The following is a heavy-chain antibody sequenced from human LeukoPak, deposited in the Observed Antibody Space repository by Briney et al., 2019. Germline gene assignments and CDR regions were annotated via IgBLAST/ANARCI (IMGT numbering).Heavy chain of an antibody. CDR1: GYTFTDYY. D-gene: IGHD6-13*01. CDR2: INPNSGGT. J-gene: IGHJ4*02. V-gene: IGHV1-2*02. Sequence: ASVKVSCKASGYTFTDYYMHWVRQAPGQGLEWMGWINPNSGGTNYAQKFQGRVTMTRDTSISTAYMELSRLRSDDTAVYYCAKEEVIAAAGPTLDYWGQGALVTVSS. CDR3: AKEEVIAAAGPTLDY.